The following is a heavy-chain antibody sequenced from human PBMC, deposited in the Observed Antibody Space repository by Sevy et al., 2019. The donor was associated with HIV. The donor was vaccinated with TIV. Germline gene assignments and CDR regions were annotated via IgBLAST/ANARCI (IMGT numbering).Heavy chain of an antibody. Sequence: GGSLRLSCAASGFTFSSHAMHWVRQAPGKGLDWVAVISSDGNSQYSADSVKGRFTISRDNSKNTLYLQMDSLGVDDTAVYYCARDLISGSYSQSLDYWGQGTLVTVSS. J-gene: IGHJ4*02. CDR1: GFTFSSHA. V-gene: IGHV3-30*04. CDR2: ISSDGNSQ. CDR3: ARDLISGSYSQSLDY. D-gene: IGHD1-26*01.